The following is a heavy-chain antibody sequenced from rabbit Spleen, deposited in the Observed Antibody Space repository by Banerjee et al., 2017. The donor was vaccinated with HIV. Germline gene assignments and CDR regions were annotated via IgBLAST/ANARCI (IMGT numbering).Heavy chain of an antibody. J-gene: IGHJ4*01. CDR1: ASSFISCCD. D-gene: IGHD7-1*01. Sequence: QSLEESGGAVVKLGASLTSICTASASSFISCCDMGWVRWAPGKGLEWIACIHCGSRNDIHYASWAKGRFTISKTSSTTVTLQMTSLTVADTATYFCARFYAGYGDFGYAAMWGQGTLVTVS. V-gene: IGHV1S40*01. CDR2: IHCGSRNDI. CDR3: ARFYAGYGDFGYAAM.